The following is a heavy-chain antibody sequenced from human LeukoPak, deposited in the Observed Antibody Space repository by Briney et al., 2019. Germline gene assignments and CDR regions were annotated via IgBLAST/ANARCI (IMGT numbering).Heavy chain of an antibody. CDR2: ISSSSSYI. CDR3: ARQLGIGFPQEP. Sequence: GGSLRLSCAASGFTFSSYSMNWVRQAPGKGLEWVSSISSSSSYIYYADSVKGRFTISRDNAKNSLYLQMNSLRAEDTAVYYCARQLGIGFPQEPWGQGTLVTVSS. J-gene: IGHJ5*02. V-gene: IGHV3-21*01. CDR1: GFTFSSYS. D-gene: IGHD1-1*01.